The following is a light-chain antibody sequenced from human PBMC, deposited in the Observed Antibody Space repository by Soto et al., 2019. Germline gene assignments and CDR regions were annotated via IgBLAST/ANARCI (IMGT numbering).Light chain of an antibody. J-gene: IGKJ4*01. CDR3: QQRSNWPLT. Sequence: EVVMTQSPATLSVSPGERATLSCRASQSVSSNLAWYQQKPGQAPRLLIYGASTRATGIPARFSGSGSSTDFTLTISSLEPEDFAVYFCQQRSNWPLTFGGGTKVDIK. CDR2: GAS. V-gene: IGKV3-11*01. CDR1: QSVSSN.